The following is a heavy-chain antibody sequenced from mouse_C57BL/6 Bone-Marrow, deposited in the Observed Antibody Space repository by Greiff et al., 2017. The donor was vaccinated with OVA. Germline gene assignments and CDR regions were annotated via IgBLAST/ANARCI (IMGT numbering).Heavy chain of an antibody. Sequence: QVQLQQSGAELARPGASVKLSCKASGYTFTSYGISWVKQRTGQGLEWIGEIYPRSGNTYYNEKSKGKATLTADKSSSTAYMELRSLTSEDSAVYFCALLRRDYYAMDYWGQGTSVTVSS. D-gene: IGHD1-1*01. J-gene: IGHJ4*01. CDR3: ALLRRDYYAMDY. CDR2: IYPRSGNT. V-gene: IGHV1-81*01. CDR1: GYTFTSYG.